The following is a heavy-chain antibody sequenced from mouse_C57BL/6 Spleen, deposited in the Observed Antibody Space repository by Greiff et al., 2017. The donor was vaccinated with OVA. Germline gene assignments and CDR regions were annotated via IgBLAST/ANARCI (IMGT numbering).Heavy chain of an antibody. CDR2: IDPSDSYT. Sequence: QVQLKQPGAELVMPGASVKLSCKASGYTFTSYWMHWVKQRPGQGLEWIGEIDPSDSYTNYNQKFKGKSTLTVDKSSSTAYMQLSSLTSEDSAVYYCARNYDYNFDYWGQGTTLTVSS. CDR3: ARNYDYNFDY. V-gene: IGHV1-69*01. D-gene: IGHD2-4*01. J-gene: IGHJ2*01. CDR1: GYTFTSYW.